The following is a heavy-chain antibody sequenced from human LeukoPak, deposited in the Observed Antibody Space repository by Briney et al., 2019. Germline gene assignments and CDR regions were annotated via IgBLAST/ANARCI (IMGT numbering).Heavy chain of an antibody. CDR1: GFTFSNYW. CDR2: IKQDGSEK. Sequence: GGSLRLSCAASGFTFSNYWMSWVRQAPGKGLEWVANIKQDGSEKYCVDSVKGRFTISRDNAKNSLYLQMNSLRAEDTAVYYCARGAWIQLWRTIDYWGQGTLVTVSS. V-gene: IGHV3-7*03. D-gene: IGHD5-18*01. J-gene: IGHJ4*02. CDR3: ARGAWIQLWRTIDY.